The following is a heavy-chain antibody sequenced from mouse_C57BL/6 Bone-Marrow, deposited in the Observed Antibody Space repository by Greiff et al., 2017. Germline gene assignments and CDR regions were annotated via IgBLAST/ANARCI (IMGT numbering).Heavy chain of an antibody. V-gene: IGHV2-9*01. J-gene: IGHJ1*03. CDR3: AKHATMVTTSYWYFDV. CDR1: GFSLTSYG. Sequence: VQVVESGPGLVAPSQSLSITCTVSGFSLTSYGVDWVRQPPGKGLEWLGVIWGGGSTNYNSALMSRLSISKDNSKSQVFLKMNSLQTDDTAMYYCAKHATMVTTSYWYFDVWGTGTTVTVSS. D-gene: IGHD2-2*01. CDR2: IWGGGST.